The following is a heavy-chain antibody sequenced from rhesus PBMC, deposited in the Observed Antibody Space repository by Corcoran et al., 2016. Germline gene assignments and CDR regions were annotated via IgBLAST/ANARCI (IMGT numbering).Heavy chain of an antibody. CDR2: ISGSSGIT. CDR3: ARGRIAYDY. CDR1: GGSVSSSNW. V-gene: IGHV4-65*01. D-gene: IGHD1-1-1*01. Sequence: QVQLQESGPGLVKPSETLSLTCAVSGGSVSSSNWWGWIRQPPGKGLEWIGYISGSSGITYYNPSLKSRVTISTDTSKNQFSLKLSSVTAADTAVYYCARGRIAYDYWGQGVLVTVSS. J-gene: IGHJ4*01.